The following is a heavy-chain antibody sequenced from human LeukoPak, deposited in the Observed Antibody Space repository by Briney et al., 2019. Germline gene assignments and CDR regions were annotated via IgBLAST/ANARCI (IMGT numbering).Heavy chain of an antibody. CDR1: GGSIDSTNW. CDR3: ARLTSGWYVIY. J-gene: IGHJ4*02. D-gene: IGHD6-19*01. Sequence: SETLSLTCDVSGGSIDSTNWWNWVRQPPGKGLEWIGESHHDGRINYNPSLNSRVTISVDTSKNQFSLKLSSVTDADTAIYYCARLTSGWYVIYWGQGTLVTVSS. V-gene: IGHV4/OR15-8*01. CDR2: SHHDGRI.